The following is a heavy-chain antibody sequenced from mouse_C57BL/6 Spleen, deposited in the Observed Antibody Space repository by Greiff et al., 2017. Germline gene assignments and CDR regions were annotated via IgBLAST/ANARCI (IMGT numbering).Heavy chain of an antibody. CDR2: IDPETGGT. D-gene: IGHD1-1*01. CDR1: GYTFTDYD. V-gene: IGHV1-15*01. CDR3: TRSYYGSSYGDY. Sequence: QVHLQQSGAELVRPGASVTLSCKASGYTFTDYDMHWVKQTPVHGLEWIGAIDPETGGTAYNQKFKGKAILTADKSSSTAYMELRSLTSEDSAVYYCTRSYYGSSYGDYWGQGTTLTVAS. J-gene: IGHJ2*01.